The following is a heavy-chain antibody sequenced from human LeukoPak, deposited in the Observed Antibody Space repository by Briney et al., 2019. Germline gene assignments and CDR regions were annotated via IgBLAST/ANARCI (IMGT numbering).Heavy chain of an antibody. CDR2: IWGDSSTT. V-gene: IGHV3-48*01. J-gene: IGHJ4*02. CDR3: VRDRDWAFDF. Sequence: PGGSLRLSCAASGFAFNIPGMNWVRQAPGKGLEWISYIWGDSSTTWYADSVRGRFTISRDNARNSLYLQMNSLSAEDTAVYYCVRDRDWAFDFWGQGTLVTVSS. CDR1: GFAFNIPG. D-gene: IGHD2-21*02.